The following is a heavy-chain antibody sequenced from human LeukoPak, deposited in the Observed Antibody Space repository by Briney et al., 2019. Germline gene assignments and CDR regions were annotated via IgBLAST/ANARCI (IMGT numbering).Heavy chain of an antibody. Sequence: SETLSLTCTVPGGSISSYYWSGIRQPPGEGLEWIGYIYYSGSTNYNPSLKSRVTISVDTSKNQFSLKLSSVTAADTAVYYCARAGGYCSGCSCYPHFDYWGQGTLVTVSS. CDR1: GGSISSYY. D-gene: IGHD2-15*01. V-gene: IGHV4-59*01. J-gene: IGHJ4*02. CDR3: ARAGGYCSGCSCYPHFDY. CDR2: IYYSGST.